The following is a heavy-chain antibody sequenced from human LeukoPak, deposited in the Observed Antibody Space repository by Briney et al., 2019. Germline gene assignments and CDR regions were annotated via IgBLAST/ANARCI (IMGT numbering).Heavy chain of an antibody. CDR3: ARGPNPDPDFDY. V-gene: IGHV3-30*04. D-gene: IGHD1-14*01. J-gene: IGHJ4*02. Sequence: GRSLRLSCAASGFTFSSYAMHWVRQAPGKGLEWVAVISYDGSNKYYADSVKGRFTISRDNSKNTLYLQMNSLRAVDTAVYYCARGPNPDPDFDYWGQGTLVTVSS. CDR2: ISYDGSNK. CDR1: GFTFSSYA.